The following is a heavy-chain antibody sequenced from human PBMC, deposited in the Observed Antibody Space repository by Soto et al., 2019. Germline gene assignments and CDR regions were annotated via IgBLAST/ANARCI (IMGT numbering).Heavy chain of an antibody. Sequence: EVQLVESGGGLVQPGGSLRLSCAASGFTVSSNYMSWVRQAPGKGLEWVSVIYSGGSTYYADSVKGRFTISRDNSKNTLYLQMNSLRAEGTAVYYCARSGYSYGQNWFDPWGQGTLVTVSS. CDR3: ARSGYSYGQNWFDP. D-gene: IGHD5-18*01. J-gene: IGHJ5*02. V-gene: IGHV3-66*01. CDR1: GFTVSSNY. CDR2: IYSGGST.